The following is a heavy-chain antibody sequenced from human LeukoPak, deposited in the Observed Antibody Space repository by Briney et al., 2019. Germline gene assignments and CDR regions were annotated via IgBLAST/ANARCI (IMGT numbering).Heavy chain of an antibody. CDR1: GGSFSGYY. CDR2: INHSGST. CDR3: ARESKLFFGETR. J-gene: IGHJ4*02. D-gene: IGHD3-10*01. Sequence: SETLSLTCAVYGGSFSGYYWSWIRQPPGKGLEWIGEINHSGSTNYNPSLKSRVTISVDTSKNQFSLKLSSVTAADTAMYYCARESKLFFGETRWGQGTLVTVSS. V-gene: IGHV4-34*01.